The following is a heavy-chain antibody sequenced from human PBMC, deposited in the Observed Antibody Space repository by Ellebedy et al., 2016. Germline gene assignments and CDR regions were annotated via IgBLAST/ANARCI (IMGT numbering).Heavy chain of an antibody. D-gene: IGHD2-8*01. Sequence: GESLKISCAASGLTFSNCAMSWVRQAPGKGLEYVSAISSNGGSTYYADSVKGRFTISRDNSKNTVYLQMNSLRAEDTAVYYCAREGSMSAFDIWGQGTMVTVSS. J-gene: IGHJ3*02. CDR3: AREGSMSAFDI. CDR1: GLTFSNCA. CDR2: ISSNGGST. V-gene: IGHV3-64*04.